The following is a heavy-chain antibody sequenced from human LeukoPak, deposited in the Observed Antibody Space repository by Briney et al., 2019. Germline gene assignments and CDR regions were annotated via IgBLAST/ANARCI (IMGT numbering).Heavy chain of an antibody. CDR1: GYTFTSYA. CDR2: INAGNGNT. Sequence: ASVTVSCKASGYTFTSYAMHWVRQAPGQRLEGMGWINAGNGNTKYSQKFQGRVTITRDTSASTAYMELSSLRCEDTAVYYCARRYSYEQYYFDYWGQGNLVTVSS. V-gene: IGHV1-3*01. D-gene: IGHD5-18*01. CDR3: ARRYSYEQYYFDY. J-gene: IGHJ4*02.